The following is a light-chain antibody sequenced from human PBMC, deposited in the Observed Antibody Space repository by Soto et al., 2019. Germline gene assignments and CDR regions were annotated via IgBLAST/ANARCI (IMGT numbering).Light chain of an antibody. CDR2: AAS. J-gene: IGKJ4*01. V-gene: IGKV3-15*01. Sequence: EIVMTQSPATLSVSLGERATLSCRASQSVGTYLAWYQQKPGQPPSLLIFAASTRATGIPARFSGTGSVSDFTLTINGLQSEDFAVYSCQQYSDWPLVTFGGGTRVEIK. CDR1: QSVGTY. CDR3: QQYSDWPLVT.